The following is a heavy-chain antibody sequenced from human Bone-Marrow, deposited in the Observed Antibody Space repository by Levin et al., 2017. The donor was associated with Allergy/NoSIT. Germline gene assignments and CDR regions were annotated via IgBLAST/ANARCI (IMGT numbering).Heavy chain of an antibody. Sequence: HSGGSLRLSCVASEFTFSNYAMHWVRQAPGKGLEWLSFISYDGSDKYYADSVKGRFTTSRDNSKNTVFLQMNSLRREDTAVYYCARRDGTLEYYFYGMDVWGQGTTVTVSS. V-gene: IGHV3-30-3*01. CDR2: ISYDGSDK. CDR3: ARRDGTLEYYFYGMDV. J-gene: IGHJ6*02. D-gene: IGHD1/OR15-1a*01. CDR1: EFTFSNYA.